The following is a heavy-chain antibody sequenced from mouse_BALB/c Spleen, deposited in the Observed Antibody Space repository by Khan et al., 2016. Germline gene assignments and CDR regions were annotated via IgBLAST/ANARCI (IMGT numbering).Heavy chain of an antibody. CDR2: INTNTGEP. CDR1: GYTFTNYG. D-gene: IGHD1-1*01. Sequence: QIQLVQSGPELKKPGETVKLSCKASGYTFTNYGMNWVKQAPGKGLKWMGWINTNTGEPTYAEELKGRFAFSLETSASTAYLQINTLKNEDTATXVCAEFYSGSSYWYVDVWCAGTTVTVSS. J-gene: IGHJ1*01. V-gene: IGHV9-3*02. CDR3: AEFYSGSSYWYVDV.